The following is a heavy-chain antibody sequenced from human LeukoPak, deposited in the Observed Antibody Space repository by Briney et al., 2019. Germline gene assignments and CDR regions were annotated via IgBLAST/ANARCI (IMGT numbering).Heavy chain of an antibody. CDR1: GFTFSSYS. CDR3: ARVGSPMYYDFWSGYFDY. Sequence: GGSLRLSCVASGFTFSSYSMNWVRQAPGKGLEWVSSISSSSSYIYYADSVKGRFTISRDNAKNSLYLQMNSLRAEDTAVYYCARVGSPMYYDFWSGYFDYWGQGTLVTVSS. D-gene: IGHD3-3*01. J-gene: IGHJ4*02. V-gene: IGHV3-21*01. CDR2: ISSSSSYI.